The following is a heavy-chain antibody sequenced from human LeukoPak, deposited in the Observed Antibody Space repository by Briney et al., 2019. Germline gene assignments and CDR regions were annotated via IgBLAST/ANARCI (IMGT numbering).Heavy chain of an antibody. CDR2: IDPSDSYT. CDR1: GSSFTSYW. CDR3: ARLRYSSDYWFDP. D-gene: IGHD6-19*01. Sequence: GASLRIPCQASGSSFTSYWISWVRQLPGKGREWMGWIDPSDSYTNYSPSFQGHVTISADKSISTAYLQWSSLKASDTAMYYCARLRYSSDYWFDPWGQGTLVTVSS. V-gene: IGHV5-10-1*01. J-gene: IGHJ5*02.